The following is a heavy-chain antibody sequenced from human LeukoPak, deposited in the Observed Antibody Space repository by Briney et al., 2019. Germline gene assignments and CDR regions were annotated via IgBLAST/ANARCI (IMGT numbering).Heavy chain of an antibody. J-gene: IGHJ4*02. CDR1: GFTFNSYS. Sequence: GGSLRLSCAASGFTFNSYSMSWVRQAPGKGLEWVSYISSSSSTIYYADSVKGRFTISRDNAKNSLYLQMNSLRAEDTAVYYCARDDSSGYYYRILGYWGQGTLVTVSS. CDR2: ISSSSSTI. CDR3: ARDDSSGYYYRILGY. V-gene: IGHV3-48*01. D-gene: IGHD3-22*01.